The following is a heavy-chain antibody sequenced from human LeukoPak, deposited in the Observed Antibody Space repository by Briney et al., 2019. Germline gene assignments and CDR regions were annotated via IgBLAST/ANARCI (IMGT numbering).Heavy chain of an antibody. CDR2: ISSSGNTR. Sequence: PGGSLRLSCAASGFTFSDYYMSWIRQAPGKGLEWVSYISSSGNTRHHADSVKGRFTISRDNAKNSLYLQMDSLRAEDTAVYYCARRLRSGYNLQHWGQGTLVTVSS. CDR1: GFTFSDYY. CDR3: ARRLRSGYNLQH. V-gene: IGHV3-11*01. D-gene: IGHD3-3*01. J-gene: IGHJ1*01.